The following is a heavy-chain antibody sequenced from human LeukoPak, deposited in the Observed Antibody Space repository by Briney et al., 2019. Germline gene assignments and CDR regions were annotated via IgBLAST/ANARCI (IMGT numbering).Heavy chain of an antibody. CDR1: GFTFSSYV. D-gene: IGHD1-1*01. Sequence: GGSLRLSCAASGFTFSSYVMHWVRQAPGKGLEWVAIISYDGSNEYYADSVKGRFTISRDNSKNTLYLQMNSLRAADTAVYYCARDREPSGTTVPDAFDIWGQGTMVTVSA. V-gene: IGHV3-30*04. CDR3: ARDREPSGTTVPDAFDI. CDR2: ISYDGSNE. J-gene: IGHJ3*02.